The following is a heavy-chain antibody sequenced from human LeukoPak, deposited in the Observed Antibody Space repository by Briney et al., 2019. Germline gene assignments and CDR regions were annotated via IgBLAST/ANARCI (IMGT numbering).Heavy chain of an antibody. CDR3: AKDRTAAAGLGLVDY. Sequence: PGGSLRLSCAASGFSFSSYAMSWVRQAPGKGLEWVSAISGSGGSTYYADSVKGRFTISRDNSKNTLYLQMNSLRAEDTAVYYCAKDRTAAAGLGLVDYWGQGTLVTVSS. CDR1: GFSFSSYA. V-gene: IGHV3-23*01. CDR2: ISGSGGST. J-gene: IGHJ4*02. D-gene: IGHD6-13*01.